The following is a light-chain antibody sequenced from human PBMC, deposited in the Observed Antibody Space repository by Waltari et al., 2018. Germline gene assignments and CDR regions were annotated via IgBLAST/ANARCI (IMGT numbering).Light chain of an antibody. CDR1: QDIIRW. J-gene: IGKJ4*01. CDR2: DAS. CDR3: QQTDRFPLT. Sequence: DIQMTQSPSSVSASVGDRVIITCRASQDIIRWLAWYQQKPGEAPKFLIYDASTLQSGVPARFSGSGSGKEYTLTISSLQPEDFATYYCQQTDRFPLTFGGGTK. V-gene: IGKV1-12*01.